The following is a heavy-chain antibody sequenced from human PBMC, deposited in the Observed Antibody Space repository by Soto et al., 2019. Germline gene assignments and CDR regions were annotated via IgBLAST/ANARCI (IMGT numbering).Heavy chain of an antibody. V-gene: IGHV3-48*03. CDR2: ISSSGSTI. CDR3: ARDPRGGYYFDY. D-gene: IGHD3-16*01. J-gene: IGHJ4*02. Sequence: EVQLVESGGGLVQPGGSLRLSCAASGFTLSSYEMNWVRQAPGKGLEWVSYISSSGSTIYYADSVKGRFTISRDNAKNSLYLQMNSLRAEDTAVYYCARDPRGGYYFDYWGQGTLVTVSS. CDR1: GFTLSSYE.